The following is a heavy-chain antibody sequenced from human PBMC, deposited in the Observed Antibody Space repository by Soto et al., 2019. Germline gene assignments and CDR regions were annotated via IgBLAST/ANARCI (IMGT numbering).Heavy chain of an antibody. CDR1: GFSLSNARMG. Sequence: GSGPTLVNPTETLTLTCTVSGFSLSNARMGVSWIRQPPGKALEWLAHIFSNDEKSYSTSLKSRLTISKDTSKSQVVLTMTNMDPVDTATYYCARIGDAYSSSWYFDYWGQGTLVTVSS. J-gene: IGHJ4*02. D-gene: IGHD6-13*01. V-gene: IGHV2-26*01. CDR3: ARIGDAYSSSWYFDY. CDR2: IFSNDEK.